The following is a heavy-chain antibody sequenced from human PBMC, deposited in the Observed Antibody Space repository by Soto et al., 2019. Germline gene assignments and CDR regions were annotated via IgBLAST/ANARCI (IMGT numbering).Heavy chain of an antibody. J-gene: IGHJ4*02. CDR3: ARVDSGAQREFDN. CDR1: GASISNYY. V-gene: IGHV4-59*01. Sequence: PSETLSLTCTVSGASISNYYWTWIRQPPGKGLEWIGYISYSGSIYYTGNTNYNPSLKSRVTISIGTSKNQFSLKLRSVTAADTAMYYCARVDSGAQREFDNWGPGTLVPVSS. CDR2: ISYSGSIYYTGNT. D-gene: IGHD4-17*01.